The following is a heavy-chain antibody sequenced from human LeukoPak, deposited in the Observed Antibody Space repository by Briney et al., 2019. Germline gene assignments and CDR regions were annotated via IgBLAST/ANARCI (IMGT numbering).Heavy chain of an antibody. CDR2: IRSSGGRT. Sequence: GGSLRLSCAASGFTFSSYAMSWVRQAPGKGLEWVSGIRSSGGRTYYADSVKGRFTISRDNSKNTLYLQMNSLRAEDTAVYYCARDEPNLYSGSLGWGQGTLVTVSS. CDR3: ARDEPNLYSGSLG. CDR1: GFTFSSYA. J-gene: IGHJ4*02. D-gene: IGHD1-26*01. V-gene: IGHV3-23*01.